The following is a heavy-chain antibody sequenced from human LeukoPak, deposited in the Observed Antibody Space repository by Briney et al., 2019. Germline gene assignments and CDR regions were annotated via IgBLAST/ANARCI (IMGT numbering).Heavy chain of an antibody. CDR3: ATGPYYYGSGSYLNYYYMDV. CDR1: GGSISSYY. D-gene: IGHD3-10*01. V-gene: IGHV4-59*01. Sequence: SETLSLTCTVSGGSISSYYWSWIRQPPGRGLEWIGYIYYSGSTNYNPSLKSRVTISVDTSKNQFSLKLSSVTAADTAVYYCATGPYYYGSGSYLNYYYMDVWGKGTTVTISS. CDR2: IYYSGST. J-gene: IGHJ6*03.